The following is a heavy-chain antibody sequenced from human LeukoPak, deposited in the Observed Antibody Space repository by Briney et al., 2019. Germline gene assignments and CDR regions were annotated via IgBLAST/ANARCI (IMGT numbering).Heavy chain of an antibody. D-gene: IGHD5-18*01. Sequence: ASVKVSCKVSGYTFTDYYMHWVQQAPGKGLEWMGLVDPEDGETIYAEKFQGRVTITADTSTDTAYMELSSLRSEDTAVNYCVYGIQLWLFDYWGQGTLVTVSS. CDR3: VYGIQLWLFDY. CDR1: GYTFTDYY. J-gene: IGHJ4*02. CDR2: VDPEDGET. V-gene: IGHV1-69-2*01.